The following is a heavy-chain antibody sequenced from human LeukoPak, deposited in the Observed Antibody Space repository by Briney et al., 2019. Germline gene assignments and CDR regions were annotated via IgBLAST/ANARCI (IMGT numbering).Heavy chain of an antibody. CDR1: GFTFSLYW. J-gene: IGHJ4*02. Sequence: GGSLRLSCAASGFTFSLYWMNWVRRAPGKGLEWVANIKQDGSEKNYVDSVKGRFTISRDNAKNSLYLQMNNLRVEDTALYYCARGYCSSTSCYFDYWGQGTLVTVSS. D-gene: IGHD2-2*01. V-gene: IGHV3-7*03. CDR2: IKQDGSEK. CDR3: ARGYCSSTSCYFDY.